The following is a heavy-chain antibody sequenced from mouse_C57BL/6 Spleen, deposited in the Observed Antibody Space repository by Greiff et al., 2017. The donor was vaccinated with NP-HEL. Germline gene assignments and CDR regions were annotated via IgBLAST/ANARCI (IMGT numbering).Heavy chain of an antibody. CDR3: ASNHYAMDY. Sequence: QVHVKQPGAELVRPGTSVKLSCKASGYTFTSYWMHWVKQRPGQGLEWIGVIDPSDSYTNYNQKFKGKATLTVDTSSSTAYMQLSSLTSEDSAVYYCASNHYAMDYWGQGTSVTVSS. J-gene: IGHJ4*01. V-gene: IGHV1-59*01. CDR1: GYTFTSYW. CDR2: IDPSDSYT.